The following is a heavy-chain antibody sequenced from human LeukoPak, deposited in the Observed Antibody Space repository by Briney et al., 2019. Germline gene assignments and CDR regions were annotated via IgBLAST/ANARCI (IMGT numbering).Heavy chain of an antibody. D-gene: IGHD1-26*01. J-gene: IGHJ4*02. CDR1: GYTFTSYG. CDR2: ISAYNGNT. Sequence: ASVKVSCKASGYTFTSYGISWVRQAPGQGLEWMGWISAYNGNTNYAQKLQGRVTMTTDTSTTTAYMELRSLRSDDTAVYYCARDLSSGWGATTVFDYWGQGTLVTVSS. CDR3: ARDLSSGWGATTVFDY. V-gene: IGHV1-18*01.